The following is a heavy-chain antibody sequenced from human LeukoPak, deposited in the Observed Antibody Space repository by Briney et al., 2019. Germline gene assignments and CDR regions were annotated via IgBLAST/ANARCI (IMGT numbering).Heavy chain of an antibody. CDR3: ASKSGLWFGELSRFDY. Sequence: GGSLRLSCAASGFTFSSYAMGWVRQAPGKGLEWVSAISGSGGSTYYADSVKGRFTISRDNSKNTLYLQMNSLGAEDTAVYYCASKSGLWFGELSRFDYWGQGTLVTVSS. D-gene: IGHD3-10*01. J-gene: IGHJ4*02. V-gene: IGHV3-23*01. CDR1: GFTFSSYA. CDR2: ISGSGGST.